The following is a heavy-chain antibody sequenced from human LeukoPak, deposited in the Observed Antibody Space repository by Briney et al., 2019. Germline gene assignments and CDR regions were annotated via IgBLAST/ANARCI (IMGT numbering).Heavy chain of an antibody. CDR1: GYSISSGYY. J-gene: IGHJ6*03. Sequence: PSETLSLTCTVSGYSISSGYYWGWIRPPPGKGLEWIGSIYHSGSTYYNPSLKSRVTISVDTSKNQFSLKLSSVTAADTAVYYCARAYYGSGSYSGYYYYMDVWGKGTTVTVSS. CDR3: ARAYYGSGSYSGYYYYMDV. V-gene: IGHV4-38-2*02. D-gene: IGHD3-10*01. CDR2: IYHSGST.